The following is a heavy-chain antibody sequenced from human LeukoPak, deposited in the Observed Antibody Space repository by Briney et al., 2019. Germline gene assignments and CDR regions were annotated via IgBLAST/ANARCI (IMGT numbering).Heavy chain of an antibody. J-gene: IGHJ3*02. D-gene: IGHD3-22*01. CDR1: GFTFSSYS. CDR3: ASGSIGTGKKWLFKSHDAFDI. CDR2: ISSSSSYI. Sequence: PGGSLRLSCAASGFTFSSYSMNWVRQAPGKGLEWVSSISSSSSYIYYADSVKGRFTISRDNAKNSLYLQMNSLRAEDTAVYYCASGSIGTGKKWLFKSHDAFDIWGQGAMVTVSS. V-gene: IGHV3-21*01.